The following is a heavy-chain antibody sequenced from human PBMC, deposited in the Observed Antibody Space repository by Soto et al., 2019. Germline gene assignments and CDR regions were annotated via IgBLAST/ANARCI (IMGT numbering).Heavy chain of an antibody. CDR1: DGSFRGHY. V-gene: IGHV4-34*01. Sequence: QVQLQQWGAGLLKPSDTLSLTCAVSDGSFRGHYWTWIRQTPGKGLEWIGEINQSGGTNYNPSLKSRVTISIDTSKNQFSLKLTSVTSAHTAVYYCARGWRATQQVYYLYGLDVWGQGTTVTVS. CDR2: INQSGGT. CDR3: ARGWRATQQVYYLYGLDV. D-gene: IGHD2-8*01. J-gene: IGHJ6*02.